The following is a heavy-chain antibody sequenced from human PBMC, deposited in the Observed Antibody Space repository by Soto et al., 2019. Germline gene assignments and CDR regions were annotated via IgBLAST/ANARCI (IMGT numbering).Heavy chain of an antibody. D-gene: IGHD2-15*01. CDR3: AASYCSGGRCSAYAMDI. V-gene: IGHV4-4*02. CDR2: IYYSGRT. J-gene: IGHJ6*02. Sequence: QVQLRESGPGLVKPSGTLSLTCAVSGGSINNGNSWSWVRQSPGRGLEWIGEIYYSGRTQYNPSLKSRISISVDNPKNQISLKLTSVTAADTARYYCAASYCSGGRCSAYAMDIWGQGTTVIVSS. CDR1: GGSINNGNS.